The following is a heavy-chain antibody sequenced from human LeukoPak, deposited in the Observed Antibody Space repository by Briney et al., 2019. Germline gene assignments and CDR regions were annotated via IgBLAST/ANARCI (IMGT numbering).Heavy chain of an antibody. CDR1: GGSISSYY. Sequence: PSETLSLTCTVSGGSISSYYWSWIRQPPGKGLEWIGYIYYSGSTNYNPSLKSRVTISVDTSKNQFSLKLSSVTAADTAVYYCARMYNWNSPLGYWGQGTLVTVSS. CDR3: ARMYNWNSPLGY. CDR2: IYYSGST. J-gene: IGHJ4*02. V-gene: IGHV4-59*01. D-gene: IGHD1-7*01.